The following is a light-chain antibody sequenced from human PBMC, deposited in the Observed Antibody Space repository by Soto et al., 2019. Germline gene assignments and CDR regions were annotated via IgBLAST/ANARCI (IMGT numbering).Light chain of an antibody. Sequence: DIELTQSPSSLSASVGDRVTITCQASQDISSNLNWYQQKPGKAPKLLIYAAYSLQSGVPSRFSGSGSGTDFALTISSLQPEDFSTYYCQQTYGNPFTFGPGTKVDIK. CDR3: QQTYGNPFT. CDR1: QDISSN. CDR2: AAY. V-gene: IGKV1-39*01. J-gene: IGKJ3*01.